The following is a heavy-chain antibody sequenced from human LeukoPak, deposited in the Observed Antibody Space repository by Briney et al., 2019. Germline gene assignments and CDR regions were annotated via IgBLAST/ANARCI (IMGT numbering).Heavy chain of an antibody. V-gene: IGHV4-59*01. CDR1: GGSFSGYY. D-gene: IGHD5-12*01. J-gene: IGHJ4*02. Sequence: SETLSLTCAVYGGSFSGYYWSWIRQPPGKGLEWIGYIYYSGSTNYNPSLKSRVTISVDTSKNQFSLKLSSVTAADTAVYYCARDSGYSGYGVDYWGQGTLVTVSS. CDR2: IYYSGST. CDR3: ARDSGYSGYGVDY.